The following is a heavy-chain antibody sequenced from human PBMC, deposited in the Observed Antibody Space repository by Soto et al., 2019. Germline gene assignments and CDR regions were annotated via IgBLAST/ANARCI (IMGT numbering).Heavy chain of an antibody. J-gene: IGHJ6*02. CDR3: AKGQHCSSTICYFYYYGMDV. CDR2: ISYDGSNK. V-gene: IGHV3-30*18. D-gene: IGHD2-2*01. CDR1: GFTFNTYG. Sequence: GGSLRLSCAASGFTFNTYGMHWVRQAPGKGLEWVAVISYDGSNKYYADSVKGRLTISRDNSKNTLYLQMNSLRAEDTAVYYCAKGQHCSSTICYFYYYGMDVWGQGTTVTVSS.